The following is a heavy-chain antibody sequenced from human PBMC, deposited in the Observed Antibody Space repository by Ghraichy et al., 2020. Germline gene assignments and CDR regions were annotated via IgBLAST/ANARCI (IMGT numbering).Heavy chain of an antibody. D-gene: IGHD3-22*01. CDR1: GGSFSGYY. J-gene: IGHJ3*02. CDR3: ARGQYYDSSGYYYDPSGAFDI. CDR2: INHSGST. Sequence: SETLSLTCAVYGGSFSGYYWSWIRQPPGKGLEWIGEINHSGSTNYNPSLKSRVTISVDTSKNQFSLKLSSVTAADTAVYYCARGQYYDSSGYYYDPSGAFDIWGQGTMVTVSS. V-gene: IGHV4-34*01.